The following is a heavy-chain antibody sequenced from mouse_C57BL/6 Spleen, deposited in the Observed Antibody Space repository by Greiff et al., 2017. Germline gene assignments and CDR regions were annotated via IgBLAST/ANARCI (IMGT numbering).Heavy chain of an antibody. CDR3: ARRANWYYFDY. CDR1: GYTFTSYW. V-gene: IGHV1-50*01. D-gene: IGHD4-1*01. CDR2: IDPSDSYT. J-gene: IGHJ2*01. Sequence: QVQLKQSGAELVKPGASVKLSCKASGYTFTSYWMQWVKQRPGQGLEWIGEIDPSDSYTNYNQKFKGKATLTVDTSSSTAYMQLSSLTSEDSAVYYCARRANWYYFDYWGQGTTLTVSS.